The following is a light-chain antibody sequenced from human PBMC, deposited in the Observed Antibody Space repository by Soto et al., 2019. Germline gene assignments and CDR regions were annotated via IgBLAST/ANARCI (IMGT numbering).Light chain of an antibody. V-gene: IGLV2-14*01. Sequence: QSALTQPASVSGSPGQSITISCTGTSSDVGGYNDVSWYQQHPGKAPKLMIYDVSNRPSGVSNRVSGSKSGNTASLTIYGLQAEYEADYYCSSYTSSSALMVFGGGTKVTVL. CDR2: DVS. CDR1: SSDVGGYND. CDR3: SSYTSSSALMV. J-gene: IGLJ2*01.